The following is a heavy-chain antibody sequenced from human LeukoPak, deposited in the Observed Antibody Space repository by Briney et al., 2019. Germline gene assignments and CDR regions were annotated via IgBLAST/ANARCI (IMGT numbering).Heavy chain of an antibody. V-gene: IGHV1-18*01. CDR2: INAYDGNT. CDR1: GYTFTSYG. D-gene: IGHD6-19*01. J-gene: IGHJ4*02. CDR3: ARVGIALAGLPYYFGY. Sequence: ASVTVSCTASGYTFTSYGMSWVRQAPGQGLEWMGWINAYDGNTNYAHKLQGRVTMTTDTSTSTAYMELSSLRSDDTAVYYCARVGIALAGLPYYFGYWGQGTLVTVSS.